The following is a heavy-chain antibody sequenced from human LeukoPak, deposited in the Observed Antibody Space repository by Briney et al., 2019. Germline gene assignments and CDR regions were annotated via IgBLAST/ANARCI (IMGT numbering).Heavy chain of an antibody. Sequence: SGGSLRLSCAASGFTFSSYSMNWVRQAPGKGLEWVSSISSSSSYIYYADSVKGRFTISRDNAKNSLYLQMNSLRAEDTAVYYCARSGGSWYREPLDYWGQGTLVTVSS. CDR2: ISSSSSYI. J-gene: IGHJ4*02. CDR3: ARSGGSWYREPLDY. CDR1: GFTFSSYS. V-gene: IGHV3-21*01. D-gene: IGHD6-13*01.